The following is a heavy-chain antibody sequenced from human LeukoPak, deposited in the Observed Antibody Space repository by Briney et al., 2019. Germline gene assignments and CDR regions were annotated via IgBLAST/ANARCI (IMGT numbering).Heavy chain of an antibody. CDR3: ARAQLRYFDWLLSRVFGTFDI. D-gene: IGHD3-9*01. V-gene: IGHV1-69*13. CDR1: GGTFSSYA. CDR2: TIPIFGTA. J-gene: IGHJ3*02. Sequence: ASVKVSCKASGGTFSSYAISWVRQAPGQGLEWMGGTIPIFGTANYAQKFQGRVTITADESTSTAYMELSSLRSEDTAVYYCARAQLRYFDWLLSRVFGTFDIWGQGTMVTVSS.